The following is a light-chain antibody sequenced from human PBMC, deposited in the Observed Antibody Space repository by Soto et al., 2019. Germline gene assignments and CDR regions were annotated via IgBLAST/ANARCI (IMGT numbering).Light chain of an antibody. V-gene: IGKV1-5*03. CDR3: QQYNSYSLT. J-gene: IGKJ1*01. Sequence: DIQMTQSPYTRSASVGDRVTITCRARQSIDSWLAWYQHQPGKAPKLLIFKASTFATGVPSRFSGSGSETEFTLTISSLQPDDSATYYCQQYNSYSLTFGQGTKVEIK. CDR2: KAS. CDR1: QSIDSW.